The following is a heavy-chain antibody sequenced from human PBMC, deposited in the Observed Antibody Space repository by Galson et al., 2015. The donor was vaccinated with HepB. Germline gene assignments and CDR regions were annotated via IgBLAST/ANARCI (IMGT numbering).Heavy chain of an antibody. CDR3: ARDGPRWLQFLDY. J-gene: IGHJ4*02. CDR2: ISSSSSYI. V-gene: IGHV3-21*01. CDR1: GFTFSSYS. D-gene: IGHD5-24*01. Sequence: SLRLSCAASGFTFSSYSMNRVRQAPGKGLEWVSSISSSSSYIYYADSVKGRFTISRDNAKNSLYLQMNSLRAEDTAVYYCARDGPRWLQFLDYWGQGTLVTVSS.